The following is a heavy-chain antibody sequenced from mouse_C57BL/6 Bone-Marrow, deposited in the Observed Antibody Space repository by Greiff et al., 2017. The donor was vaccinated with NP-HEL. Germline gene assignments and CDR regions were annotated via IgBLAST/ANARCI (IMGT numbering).Heavy chain of an antibody. Sequence: VQLQQPGAELVMPGASVKLSCKASGYTFTSSWMHWVKQRPGHGLEWIGEIDPSDSYTNYNQKFKGKSTLTVDNSSSTAYMQLSSLTSEDSAVYYCARSPSPRYFDVWGTGTTVPVAS. J-gene: IGHJ1*03. CDR3: ARSPSPRYFDV. D-gene: IGHD6-1*01. CDR1: GYTFTSSW. V-gene: IGHV1-69*01. CDR2: IDPSDSYT.